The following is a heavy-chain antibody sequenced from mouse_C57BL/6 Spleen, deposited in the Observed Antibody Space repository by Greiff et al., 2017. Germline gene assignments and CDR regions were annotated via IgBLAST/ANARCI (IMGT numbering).Heavy chain of an antibody. CDR3: AIYYGSSRFDY. CDR2: IYPGSGNT. J-gene: IGHJ2*01. CDR1: GYTFTDYY. V-gene: IGHV1-84*01. D-gene: IGHD1-1*01. Sequence: LVESGPELAKPGASVKISCKASGYTFTDYYINWVKQRPGQGLEWIGWIYPGSGNTKYNEKFKGKATLTVDTSSSTAYMQLSSLTSEDSAVXFCAIYYGSSRFDYWGQGTTLTVSS.